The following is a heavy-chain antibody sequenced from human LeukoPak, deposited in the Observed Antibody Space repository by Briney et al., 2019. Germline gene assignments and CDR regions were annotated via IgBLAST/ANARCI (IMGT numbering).Heavy chain of an antibody. CDR3: ARGTWPMIAGRDAFDI. J-gene: IGHJ3*02. CDR2: IYPGDSDT. D-gene: IGHD3-22*01. CDR1: GYSFTSYW. V-gene: IGHV5-51*01. Sequence: GESLKISWKGSGYSFTSYWIGWVRQMPGKGLEWVGIIYPGDSDTRYSPSFQGQVTISADKSITTAYLQWSSLKASDTAMYNCARGTWPMIAGRDAFDISGERTMATVSS.